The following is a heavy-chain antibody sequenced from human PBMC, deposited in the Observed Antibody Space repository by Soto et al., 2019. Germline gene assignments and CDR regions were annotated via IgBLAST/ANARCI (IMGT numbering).Heavy chain of an antibody. Sequence: LSLTFTVSGGAISSFFWNWVRQSSGKGREWIGRIYASGHTIYNPSLESRVTLSVDTSKHQFYLRLNSVTAADTAVYYCARSPSTSTIGPFAIWGQGTMVTFSS. CDR1: GGAISSFF. V-gene: IGHV4-4*07. CDR3: ARSPSTSTIGPFAI. CDR2: IYASGHT. J-gene: IGHJ3*02. D-gene: IGHD3-3*02.